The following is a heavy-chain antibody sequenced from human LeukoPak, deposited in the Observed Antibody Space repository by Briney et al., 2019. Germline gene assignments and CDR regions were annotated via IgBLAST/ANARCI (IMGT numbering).Heavy chain of an antibody. J-gene: IGHJ4*02. D-gene: IGHD2-15*01. CDR3: AKPRIIGLGWAQFDY. CDR1: GFTFSRFG. CDR2: FDGNADGT. V-gene: IGHV3-23*01. Sequence: PGGSLRLSCVTSGFTFSRFGMTWVRQPPGKGLEWVASFDGNADGTYYADSVKGRCTISRDNSKNTLYLQMNSLRAEDTATYYCAKPRIIGLGWAQFDYWGQGSLVTVSS.